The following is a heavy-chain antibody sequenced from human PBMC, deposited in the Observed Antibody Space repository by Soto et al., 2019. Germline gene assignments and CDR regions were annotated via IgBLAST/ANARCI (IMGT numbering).Heavy chain of an antibody. CDR2: IRSNGDST. CDR3: ARAIRITIFGVVPCMDV. D-gene: IGHD3-3*01. J-gene: IGHJ6*02. V-gene: IGHV3-23*01. Sequence: GGSLRLSCSASGFTFNTHAMSWVRQAPGKGLEWVSGIRSNGDSTYYADSVKGRFTISRDNSKNMLYLQMNSLRAEDTAVYYCARAIRITIFGVVPCMDVWGQGTTVTVSS. CDR1: GFTFNTHA.